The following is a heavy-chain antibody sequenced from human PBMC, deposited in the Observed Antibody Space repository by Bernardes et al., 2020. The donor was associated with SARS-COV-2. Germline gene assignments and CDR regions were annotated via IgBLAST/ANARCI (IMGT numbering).Heavy chain of an antibody. D-gene: IGHD2-2*01. CDR1: GFTVSSNY. CDR3: AKLRSVLWIHPYYNAMDA. CDR2: ISYEGSIQ. Sequence: GGSLRLSCAASGFTVSSNYMSWVRQAPGKGLEWVAVISYEGSIQHYADSVKGRFTISRDSSKNTVYLQMNTLRPEDTAVYYCAKLRSVLWIHPYYNAMDAWGQGTTVTVSS. V-gene: IGHV3-30*18. J-gene: IGHJ6*02.